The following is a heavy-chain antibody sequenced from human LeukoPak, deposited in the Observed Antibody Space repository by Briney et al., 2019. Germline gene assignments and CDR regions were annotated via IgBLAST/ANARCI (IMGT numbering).Heavy chain of an antibody. CDR1: GFSFDDNA. CDR2: ISGDGATT. D-gene: IGHD3-16*01. J-gene: IGHJ1*01. CDR3: AKDNQRGGFQH. V-gene: IGHV3-43*02. Sequence: PGGSLRLSCAASGFSFDDNAMYWVRQAPGKGLEWVSLISGDGATTYYADSVKGRFNISRDNSKSSLYLLMNSLRSEDSALYYCAKDNQRGGFQHWGQGTLVTVSS.